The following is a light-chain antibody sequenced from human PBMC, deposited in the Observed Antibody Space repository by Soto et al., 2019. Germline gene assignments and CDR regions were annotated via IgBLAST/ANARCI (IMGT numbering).Light chain of an antibody. CDR3: QVWDSGSDHVI. CDR1: NIGSKS. J-gene: IGLJ2*01. CDR2: YDS. V-gene: IGLV3-21*04. Sequence: SYELTQPPSVSVAPGKTANITCGGHNIGSKSVHWHQQQPGQAPMLVIYYDSDRPSGIPERFSGSNSGNTATLTVSRVEAGDEADYYCQVWDSGSDHVIFGGGTQLTVL.